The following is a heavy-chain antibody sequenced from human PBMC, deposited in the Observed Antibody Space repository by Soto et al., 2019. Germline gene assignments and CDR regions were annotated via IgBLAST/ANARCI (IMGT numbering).Heavy chain of an antibody. J-gene: IGHJ4*02. CDR3: ARDYYGSGSSDY. CDR2: IIPIFGTA. V-gene: IGHV1-69*13. Sequence: SVKVSCKASGGTFSSYAISWVRQATGQGLEWMGGIIPIFGTANYAQKFRDRVTITADESTSTAYMELSSLRSEDTAVYYCARDYYGSGSSDYWGQGTLVTVSS. D-gene: IGHD3-10*01. CDR1: GGTFSSYA.